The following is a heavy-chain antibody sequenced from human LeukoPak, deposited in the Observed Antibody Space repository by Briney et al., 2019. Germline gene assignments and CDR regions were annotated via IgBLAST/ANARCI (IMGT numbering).Heavy chain of an antibody. CDR3: ARNLGRRKNFDWLLQRVAFDI. D-gene: IGHD3-9*01. CDR2: INYSGST. V-gene: IGHV4-34*01. J-gene: IGHJ3*02. CDR1: GGSFSGYY. Sequence: SETLSLTCAVYGGSFSGYYWSWIRQPPGKGLEWIGEINYSGSTNYNPSLKSRVTISVDTSKNQFSLKLSSVTAADTAVYYCARNLGRRKNFDWLLQRVAFDIWGQGTMVTVSS.